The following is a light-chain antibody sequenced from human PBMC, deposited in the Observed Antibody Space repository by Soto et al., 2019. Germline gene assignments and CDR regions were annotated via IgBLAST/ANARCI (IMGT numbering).Light chain of an antibody. CDR1: SSDVGSYNY. J-gene: IGLJ1*01. Sequence: QSAVTQVACVSLSPGQSITISCTGTSSDVGSYNYVSWYQQHPDKAPKLMIYEVSNRPSGVSNRFSGSKSGNTASLTISGLQAEDEADYYCTSYTSSSTEVFGTGTKVTVL. CDR3: TSYTSSSTEV. CDR2: EVS. V-gene: IGLV2-14*01.